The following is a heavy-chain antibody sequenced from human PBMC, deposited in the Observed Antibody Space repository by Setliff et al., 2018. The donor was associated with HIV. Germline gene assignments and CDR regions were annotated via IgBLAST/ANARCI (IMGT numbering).Heavy chain of an antibody. V-gene: IGHV4-4*02. CDR1: GGSISSSNW. CDR2: IYHTGSS. D-gene: IGHD3-10*01. CDR3: ARGTRIYYGSGKLYYYGMDV. J-gene: IGHJ6*02. Sequence: SETLSLTCAVSGGSISSSNWWSWVRQPPGKGLEWIGEIYHTGSSNYNPSLKSRVTISVDKSKNQFSLKLSSVTAADTAVYYCARGTRIYYGSGKLYYYGMDVWGQGTTVTVSS.